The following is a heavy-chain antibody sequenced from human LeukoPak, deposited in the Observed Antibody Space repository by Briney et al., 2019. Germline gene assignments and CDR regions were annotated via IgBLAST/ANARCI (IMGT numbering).Heavy chain of an antibody. D-gene: IGHD3-22*01. CDR1: GFTFSSYA. V-gene: IGHV3-30*04. Sequence: GGSLRLSCAASGFTFSSYAMHWVRQAPGKGLEWVAVISYDGSNKYYADSVKGRFTISRDNSKNTLYLQMNSLRAEDTAVYYCARDQAYYYDSSGYYPTFDYWGQGTLVTVSS. CDR2: ISYDGSNK. CDR3: ARDQAYYYDSSGYYPTFDY. J-gene: IGHJ4*02.